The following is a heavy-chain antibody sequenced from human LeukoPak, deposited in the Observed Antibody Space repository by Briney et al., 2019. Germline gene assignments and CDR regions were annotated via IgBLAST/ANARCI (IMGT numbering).Heavy chain of an antibody. CDR3: ARGDSNFPFDY. D-gene: IGHD4-11*01. Sequence: KASETLSLTCAVYVGSFSGYYWSWIRQPPGKGLEWIGEIKHRGNTNYNPSLKSRVTISVDTSKNQFSLKLSSVTAADTAVYYCARGDSNFPFDYWGQGTLVTVSS. CDR2: IKHRGNT. V-gene: IGHV4-34*01. CDR1: VGSFSGYY. J-gene: IGHJ4*02.